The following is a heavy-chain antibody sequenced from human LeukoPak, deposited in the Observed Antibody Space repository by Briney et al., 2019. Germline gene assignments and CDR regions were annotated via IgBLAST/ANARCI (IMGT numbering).Heavy chain of an antibody. D-gene: IGHD3-16*01. CDR3: VRLSDGGFDY. CDR1: GFTFNRYA. Sequence: AGGSLRLSCSASGFTFNRYAMHWVRQAPGKGLEDISATSNDGRTTYYADSVKGRFTVSRDYSKNTLFLQMSSLRPDDTAVYSCVRLSDGGFDYWGQGTLVTVSS. J-gene: IGHJ4*02. CDR2: TSNDGRTT. V-gene: IGHV3-64D*06.